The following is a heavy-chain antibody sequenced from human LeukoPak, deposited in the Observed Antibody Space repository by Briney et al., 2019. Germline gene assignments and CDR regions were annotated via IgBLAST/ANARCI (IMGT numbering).Heavy chain of an antibody. CDR2: ISYDGSNK. J-gene: IGHJ4*02. V-gene: IGHV3-30*18. D-gene: IGHD6-13*01. CDR1: GFTFSSYG. Sequence: GGSLRLSCAASGFTFSSYGMHWVRQAPGKGLEWVAVISYDGSNKYYADSVKGRFTISRDNSKNTLYLQMNSLRAEDTAVYYCAKLAAAGDYWGQGTLVTISS. CDR3: AKLAAAGDY.